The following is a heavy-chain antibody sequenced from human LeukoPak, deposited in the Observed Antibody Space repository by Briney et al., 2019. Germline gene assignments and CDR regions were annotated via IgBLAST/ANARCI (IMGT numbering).Heavy chain of an antibody. J-gene: IGHJ5*02. CDR3: ARDKAYCCGGSCYAQNWFDP. CDR1: GYTFTSYY. D-gene: IGHD2-15*01. V-gene: IGHV1-46*01. CDR2: INPSGGST. Sequence: ASVKVSCKASGYTFTSYYMHWVRQAPGQGLEWMGIINPSGGSTSYAQKFQGRVTMTRDTSTSTVYMELSSLRSEDTAVYYCARDKAYCCGGSCYAQNWFDPWGQGTLVTVSS.